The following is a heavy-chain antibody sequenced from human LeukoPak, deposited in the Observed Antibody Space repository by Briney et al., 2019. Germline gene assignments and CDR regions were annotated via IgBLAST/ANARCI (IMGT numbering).Heavy chain of an antibody. Sequence: ASVNVSCKASGYTFTSYYMHWVRQAPGQGLEWMGIINPSGGSTSYAQKFQGRVTMTRDTSTSTVYMELSSLRSEDTAVYYCARVGEMEYYFDYWGQGTLVTVSS. CDR3: ARVGEMEYYFDY. CDR2: INPSGGST. J-gene: IGHJ4*02. D-gene: IGHD3-3*01. V-gene: IGHV1-46*01. CDR1: GYTFTSYY.